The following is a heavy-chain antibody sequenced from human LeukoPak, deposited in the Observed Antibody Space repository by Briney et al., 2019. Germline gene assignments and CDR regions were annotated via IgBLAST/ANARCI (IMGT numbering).Heavy chain of an antibody. CDR2: IYPGDSDA. Sequence: GESLKISCKASGYSFATSWIAWVRQMPGKGLEWMGIIYPGDSDARYSPSFQGQVTISADKSISTVYLQWNSLKASDAAMDYCARRDSSAWFYFDYWGQGTLVAVSP. J-gene: IGHJ4*02. CDR1: GYSFATSW. V-gene: IGHV5-51*01. D-gene: IGHD6-19*01. CDR3: ARRDSSAWFYFDY.